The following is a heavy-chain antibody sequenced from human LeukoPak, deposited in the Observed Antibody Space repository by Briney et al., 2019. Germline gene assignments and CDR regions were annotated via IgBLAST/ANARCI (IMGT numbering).Heavy chain of an antibody. CDR3: ASQNYYGSGNFYFDY. CDR1: GGSISSSIYY. CDR2: IYYSGTT. D-gene: IGHD3-10*01. J-gene: IGHJ4*02. V-gene: IGHV4-39*01. Sequence: SETLSLTCTVSGGSISSSIYYWGWAREPPGKGLEWIGRIYYSGTTYYNPSLKSRVTISVDTPKNQFSLKLSSVTAADTAVYYCASQNYYGSGNFYFDYWGQGTLVTVSS.